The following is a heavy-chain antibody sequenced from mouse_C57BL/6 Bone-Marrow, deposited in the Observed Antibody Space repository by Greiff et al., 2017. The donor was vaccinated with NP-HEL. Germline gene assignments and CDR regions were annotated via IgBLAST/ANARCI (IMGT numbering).Heavy chain of an antibody. D-gene: IGHD1-1*01. CDR1: EYEFPSHD. CDR2: INSDGGST. J-gene: IGHJ2*01. V-gene: IGHV5-2*03. Sequence: DVMLVESGGGLVQPGESLKLSCESNEYEFPSHDMSWVRKTPEKRLELVAAINSDGGSTYYPDTMERRFIISRDNTKKTLYLQMSSLRSEDTALYYCARREIYYYGSSLFDYWGQGTTLTVSS. CDR3: ARREIYYYGSSLFDY.